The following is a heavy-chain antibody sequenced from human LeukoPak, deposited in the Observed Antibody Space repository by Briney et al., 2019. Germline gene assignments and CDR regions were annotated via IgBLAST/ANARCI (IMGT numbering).Heavy chain of an antibody. CDR3: ARVHDFWGGPTNWFDP. D-gene: IGHD3-3*01. CDR1: GGSISSSSYY. V-gene: IGHV4-39*07. Sequence: SETLSLTCTVSGGSISSSSYYWGWIRQPPGKGLEWIGSIYYSGSTYYNPSLKSRVTISVDTSKNQFSLKLSSVTAADTAVYYCARVHDFWGGPTNWFDPWGQGTLVTVSS. CDR2: IYYSGST. J-gene: IGHJ5*02.